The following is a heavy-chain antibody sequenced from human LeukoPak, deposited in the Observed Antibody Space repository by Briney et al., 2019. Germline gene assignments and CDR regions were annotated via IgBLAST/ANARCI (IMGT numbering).Heavy chain of an antibody. CDR3: ASELGYCSGGSCSRSMDV. J-gene: IGHJ6*02. CDR2: ISGSGGST. D-gene: IGHD2-15*01. V-gene: IGHV3-23*01. Sequence: PGGSLRLSCAASGFTFSSYAMSWVRQAPGKGLEWVSAISGSGGSTYYADFVKGRFTISRHNSKNTLYLQMNSLRAEDTAVYYCASELGYCSGGSCSRSMDVWGQGTTVTVSS. CDR1: GFTFSSYA.